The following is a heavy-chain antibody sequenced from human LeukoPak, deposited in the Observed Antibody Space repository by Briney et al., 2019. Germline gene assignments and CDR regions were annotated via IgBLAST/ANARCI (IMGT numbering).Heavy chain of an antibody. CDR2: ISWDGGST. V-gene: IGHV3-43*01. CDR1: GFTFDDYT. Sequence: PGGSLRLSCAASGFTFDDYTMHWVRQAPGKGLEWVSLISWDGGSTYYADSVQGRFTISRDNSKNSLYLQMNSLRTEDTALYYCAKDKLSGILWFGESPAFDYWGQGTLVTVSS. D-gene: IGHD3-10*01. J-gene: IGHJ4*02. CDR3: AKDKLSGILWFGESPAFDY.